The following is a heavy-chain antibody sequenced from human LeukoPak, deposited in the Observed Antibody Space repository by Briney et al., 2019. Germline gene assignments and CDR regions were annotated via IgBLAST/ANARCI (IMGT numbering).Heavy chain of an antibody. CDR3: ARGRGGSVDLPAAIFRGYYMDV. Sequence: GGSLRLSCAASGFTFSGYAMSWVRQAPGKGLEWVSGISGSGGSTYYADSVKGRFTISRDNSKNTLYLQMNSLRSDDTAVYYCARGRGGSVDLPAAIFRGYYMDVWGKGTTVTVSS. J-gene: IGHJ6*03. V-gene: IGHV3-23*01. CDR2: ISGSGGST. CDR1: GFTFSGYA. D-gene: IGHD2-2*01.